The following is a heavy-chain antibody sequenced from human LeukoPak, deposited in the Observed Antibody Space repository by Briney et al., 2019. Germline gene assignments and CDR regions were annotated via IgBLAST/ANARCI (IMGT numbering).Heavy chain of an antibody. D-gene: IGHD3-22*01. J-gene: IGHJ4*02. CDR3: AGPSNGYYPFLDY. Sequence: ASVKVSCKAPGYTFTGYYMHWVRQAPGQGLEWMGWINPNSGGTNYAQKFQGRVTMTRDTSISTAYMELSRLRSDDTAIYYCAGPSNGYYPFLDYWGQGTLVTVSS. V-gene: IGHV1-2*02. CDR1: GYTFTGYY. CDR2: INPNSGGT.